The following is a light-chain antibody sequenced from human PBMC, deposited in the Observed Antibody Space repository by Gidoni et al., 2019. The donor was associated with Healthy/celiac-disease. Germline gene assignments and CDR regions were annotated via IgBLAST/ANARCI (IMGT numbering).Light chain of an antibody. V-gene: IGKV2-28*01. CDR1: QSLLHSNGYNY. Sequence: DIVMTQSPLSLPVTPGGPASISCRSSQSLLHSNGYNYLDWYLQKPGQSPQLLIYLGSNRASGVPDRFSGSGSGTDFTLKISRVEAEDVGVYYCMQALQTPLTFGGETKVEIK. J-gene: IGKJ4*01. CDR2: LGS. CDR3: MQALQTPLT.